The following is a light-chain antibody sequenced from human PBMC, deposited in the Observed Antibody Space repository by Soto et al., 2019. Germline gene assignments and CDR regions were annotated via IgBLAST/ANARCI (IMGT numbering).Light chain of an antibody. CDR2: GAS. CDR1: QSVSSN. V-gene: IGKV3-15*01. CDR3: QQYNNWPRT. Sequence: EIVMTQSPATLSVSTVERATLSCRASQSVSSNLAWYQQKPGQAPRLLIYGASTRATGIPARFSGSGSGTEFTLTISSLQSEDFAVYYCQQYNNWPRTFGQGTKLEIK. J-gene: IGKJ2*01.